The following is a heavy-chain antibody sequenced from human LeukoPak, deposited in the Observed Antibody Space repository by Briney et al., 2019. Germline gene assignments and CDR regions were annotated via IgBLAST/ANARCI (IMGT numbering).Heavy chain of an antibody. CDR2: IFTNGNT. D-gene: IGHD3-10*01. V-gene: IGHV3-66*01. CDR1: GFSVSTNY. CDR3: ARDHYGLTSYPNP. Sequence: SGGSLRLSCAASGFSVSTNYMSWVRQAPGKGLEWVSVIFTNGNTAYADSVKGRFTISRDNSKNMLYLQMNSLRAEDTAVYYCARDHYGLTSYPNPWGQGTLVTVSS. J-gene: IGHJ5*02.